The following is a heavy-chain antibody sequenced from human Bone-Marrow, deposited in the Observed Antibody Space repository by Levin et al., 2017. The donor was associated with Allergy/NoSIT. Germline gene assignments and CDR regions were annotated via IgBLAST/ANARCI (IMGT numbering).Heavy chain of an antibody. CDR3: ARVKGEGLTYYYYHIDV. V-gene: IGHV4-30-2*01. CDR1: GDSIRSGGSS. D-gene: IGHD3-16*01. CDR2: IHHSGTT. J-gene: IGHJ6*03. Sequence: SETLSLTCVVSGDSIRSGGSSWSWIRQPPGKGLEWIGFIHHSGTTYYNPSLDKSRVTISVDRSKNQFSLQLSSVTAADTAVYYCARVKGEGLTYYYYHIDVWGKGTTVTVSS.